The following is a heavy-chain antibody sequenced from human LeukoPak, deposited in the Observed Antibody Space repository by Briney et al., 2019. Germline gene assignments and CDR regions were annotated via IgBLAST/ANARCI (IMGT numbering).Heavy chain of an antibody. CDR1: GGSFSGYY. CDR2: INHSGST. CDR3: ARGGRLRFLDRLTWFGP. J-gene: IGHJ5*02. V-gene: IGHV4-34*01. D-gene: IGHD3-3*01. Sequence: SETLSLTCAVYGGSFSGYYWSWIHQPPGKGLEWIGEINHSGSTNYNPSLKSRVTISVDTSKNQFSLKLSSVTAADTAVYYCARGGRLRFLDRLTWFGPWGQGTLVTVSS.